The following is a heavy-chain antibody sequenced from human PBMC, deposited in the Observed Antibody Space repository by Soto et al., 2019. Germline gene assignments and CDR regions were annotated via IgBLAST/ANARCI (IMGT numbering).Heavy chain of an antibody. V-gene: IGHV6-1*01. CDR2: TYYRSKWYY. J-gene: IGHJ4*01. D-gene: IGHD1-26*01. CDR3: ARGEQYSGRIFDY. CDR1: GDSVSSNSAG. Sequence: SPTLSLPCAITGDSVSSNSAGWSWVRQSPSRGLEWLGRTYYRSKWYYEYAVSVRGRITINPDTSKNQYSLQLNSVTPEDTAVYFCARGEQYSGRIFDYCGQGTLVTVSS.